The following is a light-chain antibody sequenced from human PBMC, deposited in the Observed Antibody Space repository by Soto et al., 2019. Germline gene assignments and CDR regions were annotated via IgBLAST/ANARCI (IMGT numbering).Light chain of an antibody. J-gene: IGKJ1*01. CDR1: QGISSS. CDR2: AAS. V-gene: IGKV1D-8*01. CDR3: QQYYSFHWT. Sequence: VIWMTQSPSLLSASTGDRVTFTCRMSQGISSSLAWYQQKPGKAPELLIYAASTLQSGVASRFSGSGSGTAFPLSISCLQSEDFAIYYCQQYYSFHWTFGKGTKVEVK.